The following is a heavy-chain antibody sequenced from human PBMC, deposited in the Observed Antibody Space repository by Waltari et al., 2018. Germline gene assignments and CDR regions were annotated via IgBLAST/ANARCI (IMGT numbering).Heavy chain of an antibody. V-gene: IGHV4-34*12. CDR1: GESFSGFY. CDR2: IIHSGST. CDR3: ARAPFGCYDYIGRSYRYLYYYMDV. Sequence: QVQLQQWGAGLLKPSETLSLTCAVYGESFSGFYWSWIRQPPGKGLAWIGEIIHSGSTAYNPSVQSRVTIAVDRSKNRLSLKMSSVTSADSAVYYCARAPFGCYDYIGRSYRYLYYYMDVWGKGTTVTVSS. D-gene: IGHD3-16*02. J-gene: IGHJ6*03.